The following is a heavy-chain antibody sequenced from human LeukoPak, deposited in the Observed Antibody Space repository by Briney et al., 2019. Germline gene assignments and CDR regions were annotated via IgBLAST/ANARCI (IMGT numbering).Heavy chain of an antibody. CDR1: GGSISSSSYY. CDR3: ARQRAVAGITDAFDI. Sequence: SETLSLTCTVSGGSISSSSYYWGWSRQPPGKGLEWIGSIYYSGSTYYNPSLKSRVTISVDTSKNQFSLKLSSVTAADTAVYYCARQRAVAGITDAFDIWGQGTMVTVSS. V-gene: IGHV4-39*01. CDR2: IYYSGST. D-gene: IGHD6-19*01. J-gene: IGHJ3*02.